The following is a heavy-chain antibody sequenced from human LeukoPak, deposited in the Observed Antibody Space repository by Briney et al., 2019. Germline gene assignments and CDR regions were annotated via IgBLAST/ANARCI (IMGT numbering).Heavy chain of an antibody. J-gene: IGHJ6*02. Sequence: PGGSLRLSCAASGFTFSSYAMHWVRQAPGKGLEWVAVISYDGSNKYYADSVKGRFTISRDNSKNTLYLQMNSLRAEDTAVYYCASERIAAAGPYYYYGMDVWGQGTTVTVSS. CDR2: ISYDGSNK. V-gene: IGHV3-30-3*01. CDR1: GFTFSSYA. D-gene: IGHD6-13*01. CDR3: ASERIAAAGPYYYYGMDV.